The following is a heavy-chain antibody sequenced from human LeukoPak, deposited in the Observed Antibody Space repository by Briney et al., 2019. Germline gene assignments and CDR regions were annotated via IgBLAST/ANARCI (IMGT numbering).Heavy chain of an antibody. V-gene: IGHV3-7*04. J-gene: IGHJ3*02. CDR3: ARHWEGVESDAFDI. CDR2: IRKDGSEK. D-gene: IGHD1-26*01. CDR1: GFSFSTYW. Sequence: GGSLRLSCAASGFSFSTYWMSWVHQAPGKGLEWVANIRKDGSEKNYVDSVKGRFTISRDNAKNSLYLQMNSLRADDTALYYCARHWEGVESDAFDIWGQGTMVTVSS.